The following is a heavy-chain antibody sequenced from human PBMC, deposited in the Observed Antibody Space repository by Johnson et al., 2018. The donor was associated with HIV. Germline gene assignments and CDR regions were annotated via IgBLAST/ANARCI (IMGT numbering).Heavy chain of an antibody. CDR2: IWNDGSNK. D-gene: IGHD6-13*01. V-gene: IGHV3-33*01. J-gene: IGHJ3*02. Sequence: QVQLVESGGGVVRPGTSLRLSCAASGSLFSSYAMHWVRQAPGKGLEWVTLIWNDGSNKYYTDSVKGRFTITRDNSKNMMYLKMNSLRAEDTAVYYGARDLGGGAATGTGAFDIWGQGTMVTVSS. CDR3: ARDLGGGAATGTGAFDI. CDR1: GSLFSSYA.